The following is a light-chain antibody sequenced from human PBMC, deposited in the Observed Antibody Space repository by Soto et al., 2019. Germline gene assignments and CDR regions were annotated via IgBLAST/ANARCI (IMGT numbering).Light chain of an antibody. J-gene: IGLJ1*01. V-gene: IGLV2-14*01. CDR2: DVS. CDR1: SSDVGGYKY. Sequence: QSALTQPASVSGSPGQSITISCTGTSSDVGGYKYVSWYQQHPGKAPKLMIYDVSNRPSGVSNRFSGSKSGNTAYLTISGRQAEDEADYYITSNKSSIKYVFGNGTKVTFL. CDR3: TSNKSSIKYV.